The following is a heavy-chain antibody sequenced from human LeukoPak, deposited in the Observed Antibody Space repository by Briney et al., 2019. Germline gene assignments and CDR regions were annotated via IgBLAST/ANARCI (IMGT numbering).Heavy chain of an antibody. CDR3: ASSSQLGPVDAFDI. D-gene: IGHD6-6*01. CDR1: GGTFSSYA. CDR2: IIPIFGTA. V-gene: IGHV1-69*06. Sequence: KVSCKASGGTFSSYAISWVRQAPGQGLEWMGGIIPIFGTANYAQKFQGRVTITADKSTSTAYMELSSLRSEDTAVYYCASSSQLGPVDAFDIWGQGTMVTVSS. J-gene: IGHJ3*02.